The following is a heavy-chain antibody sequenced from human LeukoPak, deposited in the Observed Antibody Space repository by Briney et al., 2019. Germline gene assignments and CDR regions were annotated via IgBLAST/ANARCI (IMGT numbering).Heavy chain of an antibody. CDR1: GCIFSSYN. CDR2: ISSSSSYI. J-gene: IGHJ5*02. Sequence: GGSLRLSCAASGCIFSSYNMIWVRQAPGKGLEWVSDISSSSSYIYYADSVKGRFTISRDNAKNSLYLQMNSLRAEDTALYHCATDHAVAGDNWFDPWGQGTLVTVSS. CDR3: ATDHAVAGDNWFDP. D-gene: IGHD2-8*02. V-gene: IGHV3-21*04.